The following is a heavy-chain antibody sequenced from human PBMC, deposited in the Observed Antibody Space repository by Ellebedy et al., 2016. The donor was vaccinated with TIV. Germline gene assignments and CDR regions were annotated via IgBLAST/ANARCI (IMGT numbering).Heavy chain of an antibody. V-gene: IGHV1-69*04. CDR2: IIPLLALA. J-gene: IGHJ6*02. CDR1: GGTFNNSA. CDR3: AREGDTAMVHGMEV. D-gene: IGHD5-18*01. Sequence: AASVTVSCKASGGTFNNSAISWVRQAPGQGLAWMGRIIPLLALAHFAQKFQGRVTHSADNSTSTAFMELRSLRTEETAVYYRAREGDTAMVHGMEVWGQGTTVTVSS.